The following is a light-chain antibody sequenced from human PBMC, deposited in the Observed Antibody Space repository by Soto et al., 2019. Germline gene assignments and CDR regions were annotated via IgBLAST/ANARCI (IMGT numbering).Light chain of an antibody. CDR3: QHYGNSPPSVT. V-gene: IGKV3-11*01. Sequence: EIVLTQSPATLSLSPGERATLSCRASQSVSSYLAWYQQKPGQAPRLLIYDASNTATGIPARFSGSGSGTDFTLTISSLEPEDFAVYYCQHYGNSPPSVTFGPGTKLDIK. CDR2: DAS. J-gene: IGKJ3*01. CDR1: QSVSSY.